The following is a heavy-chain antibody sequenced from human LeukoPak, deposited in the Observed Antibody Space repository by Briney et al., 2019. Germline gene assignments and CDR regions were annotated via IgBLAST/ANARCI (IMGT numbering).Heavy chain of an antibody. CDR2: IYYSGST. Sequence: PSETLSLTCSVSGHSIINSFYWGWIRQPPGKGLEWIGSIYYSGSTYYNPSLKSRVTISVDTSKNQFSLKLSSVTAADTAVYYCARGRPGDWDYWYFDHWGRGTLVTVSS. J-gene: IGHJ2*01. D-gene: IGHD7-27*01. CDR1: GHSIINSFY. CDR3: ARGRPGDWDYWYFDH. V-gene: IGHV4-38-2*02.